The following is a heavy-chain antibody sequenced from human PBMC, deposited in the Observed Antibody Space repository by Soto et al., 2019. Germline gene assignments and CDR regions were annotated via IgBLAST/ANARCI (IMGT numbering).Heavy chain of an antibody. CDR1: GFTFSSYS. V-gene: IGHV3-21*01. J-gene: IGHJ4*02. CDR3: ARALQHQYYFDY. CDR2: ISISSSYI. D-gene: IGHD2-2*01. Sequence: PGGSLRLSCAASGFTFSSYSMNWVRQAPGKGLEWVSSISISSSYIYYADSVKGRFTISRDNAKNSLYLQMNSLRAEETAVYYCARALQHQYYFDYWGQGTLVTVSS.